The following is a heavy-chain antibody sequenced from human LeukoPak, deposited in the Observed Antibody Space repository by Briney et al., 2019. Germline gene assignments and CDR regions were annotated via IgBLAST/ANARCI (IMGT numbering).Heavy chain of an antibody. V-gene: IGHV4-61*09. J-gene: IGHJ6*02. CDR1: GGSISSGSYY. CDR2: IYTSGST. D-gene: IGHD3-10*01. CDR3: ARDKTYYYGSGSNYYYGMDV. Sequence: SQTLSLTCTVSGGSISSGSYYWNWIRQPAGKGLEWIGHIYTSGSTNYNPSLKSRVTISVDTSKNQFSLKLSSVTAADTAVYYCARDKTYYYGSGSNYYYGMDVWGQGTTVTVSS.